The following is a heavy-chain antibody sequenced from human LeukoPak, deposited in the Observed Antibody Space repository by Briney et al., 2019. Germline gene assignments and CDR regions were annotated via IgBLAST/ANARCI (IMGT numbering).Heavy chain of an antibody. CDR3: ARSPAIGTVDY. CDR1: GFTFSSYS. CDR2: ISSSSSYI. D-gene: IGHD6-13*01. Sequence: GGSLRLSCAPSGFTFSSYSMNWVRQAPGKALEWVSSISSSSSYIYYADSVKGRFTISRDNAKNSLYLQLNSLRADDTPAYYCARSPAIGTVDYWGQGTLVTVSS. J-gene: IGHJ4*02. V-gene: IGHV3-21*04.